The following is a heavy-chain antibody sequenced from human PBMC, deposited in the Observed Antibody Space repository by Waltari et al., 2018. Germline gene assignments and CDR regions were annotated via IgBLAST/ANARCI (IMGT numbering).Heavy chain of an antibody. D-gene: IGHD6-19*01. V-gene: IGHV3-23*01. CDR2: ISGSGGST. J-gene: IGHJ4*02. CDR3: AKRGAGSGWYGGVRDYFDY. CDR1: GFTFSSCA. Sequence: EVQLLESGGGLVQPGGSLRLSCAASGFTFSSCAMSWARQAPGKGLEWVSAISGSGGSTYYADSVKGRFTIPRDNSKNTLYLQMNSLRAEDTAVYYCAKRGAGSGWYGGVRDYFDYWGQGTLVTVSS.